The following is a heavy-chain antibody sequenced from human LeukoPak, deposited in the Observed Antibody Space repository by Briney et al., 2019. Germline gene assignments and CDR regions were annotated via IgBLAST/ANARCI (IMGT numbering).Heavy chain of an antibody. CDR2: ISGSGGKT. D-gene: IGHD6-19*01. Sequence: GGSLRLSCAVSGFTFRSYAMSWVRQAPGKGLEWVSGISGSGGKTDYADSVKGRFTISRDNWKNTLTLQMNSLRAEDTAVYYCAREYGGSGWYDYWGQGTLVTVSS. V-gene: IGHV3-23*01. CDR3: AREYGGSGWYDY. J-gene: IGHJ4*02. CDR1: GFTFRSYA.